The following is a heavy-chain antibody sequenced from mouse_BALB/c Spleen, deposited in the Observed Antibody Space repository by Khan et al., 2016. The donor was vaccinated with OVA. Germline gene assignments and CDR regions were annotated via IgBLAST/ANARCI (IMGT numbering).Heavy chain of an antibody. Sequence: VQLKQSGAELVKPGASVKLSSTASGFNIKDTYMHWVKQRPEQGLEWIGRIDPANGNTKYDPKFQGKATITADTSSNTAYLQLSSLTSEDTAVYYCARDYGDVFAYWGQGTLVTVSA. CDR3: ARDYGDVFAY. D-gene: IGHD2-4*01. CDR1: GFNIKDTY. CDR2: IDPANGNT. V-gene: IGHV14-3*02. J-gene: IGHJ3*01.